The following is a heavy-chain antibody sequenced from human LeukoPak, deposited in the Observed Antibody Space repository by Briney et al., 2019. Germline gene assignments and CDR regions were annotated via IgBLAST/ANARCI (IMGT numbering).Heavy chain of an antibody. V-gene: IGHV4-30-4*01. CDR2: IYYSGST. Sequence: SETLSLTCTVSGGSISSGDYYWRWIRQPPGKGLEWIGYIYYSGSTYYNPSLKSRVTISVDTSKNQFSLKLSSVTAADTAVYYCVRGGYAPARWYGRVERDYFDYWGQGTLVTVSS. CDR1: GGSISSGDYY. D-gene: IGHD6-25*01. J-gene: IGHJ4*02. CDR3: VRGGYAPARWYGRVERDYFDY.